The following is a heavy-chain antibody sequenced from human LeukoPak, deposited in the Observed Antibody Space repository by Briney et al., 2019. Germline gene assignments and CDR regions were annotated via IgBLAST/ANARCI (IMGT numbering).Heavy chain of an antibody. CDR1: GFTVSSNY. Sequence: GGSLRLSCAASGFTVSSNYMSWVRQAPGKGLEWVSVIYSGGSTYYADSVKGRFTISRDNSKNTLYLQMNSLRVEDTAVYYCARGYGDYVPFDYWGQGALVTVSS. CDR3: ARGYGDYVPFDY. V-gene: IGHV3-53*01. CDR2: IYSGGST. J-gene: IGHJ4*02. D-gene: IGHD4-17*01.